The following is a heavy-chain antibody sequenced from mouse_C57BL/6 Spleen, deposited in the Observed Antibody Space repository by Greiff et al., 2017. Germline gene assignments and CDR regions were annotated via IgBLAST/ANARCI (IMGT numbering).Heavy chain of an antibody. J-gene: IGHJ2*01. CDR1: GYTFTSYW. CDR3: ARSRNWDVLGYYFDY. Sequence: QVQLQQPGAELVMPGASVKLSCKASGYTFTSYWMHWVKQRPGQGLEWIGEIDPSDSYTNYNQKFKGKSTLTVDKSSSTAYMQLSSLTSEDSAVYYGARSRNWDVLGYYFDYWGQGTTLTVSS. D-gene: IGHD4-1*01. CDR2: IDPSDSYT. V-gene: IGHV1-69*01.